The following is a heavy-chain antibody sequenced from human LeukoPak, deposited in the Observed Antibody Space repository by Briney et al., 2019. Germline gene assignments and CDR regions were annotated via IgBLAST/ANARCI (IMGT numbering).Heavy chain of an antibody. Sequence: GGSLRLSCAASGFTFSNYWMSWVRQAPGKGLEWVANIKEDGSRNHYVDSVRGRFTISRDNAKGSLYLQMNSLRAEDTAVYYCARQLSGWYDADPYWGQGTLVTVSS. D-gene: IGHD6-19*01. CDR1: GFTFSNYW. CDR2: IKEDGSRN. J-gene: IGHJ4*02. V-gene: IGHV3-7*05. CDR3: ARQLSGWYDADPY.